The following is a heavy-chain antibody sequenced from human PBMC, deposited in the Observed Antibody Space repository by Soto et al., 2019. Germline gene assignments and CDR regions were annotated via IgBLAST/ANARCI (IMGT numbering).Heavy chain of an antibody. J-gene: IGHJ5*02. V-gene: IGHV4-31*03. CDR1: GGSISSGGYY. Sequence: SETLSLTCTVSGGSISSGGYYWSWIRQHPGKGLEWIGYIYYNGSTYYNPSLKSRVTISVDTSKNQFSLKLSSVTAADTAVYYCAXEITIFGVVITEGWFDPWGQGTLVTVSS. D-gene: IGHD3-3*01. CDR2: IYYNGST. CDR3: AXEITIFGVVITEGWFDP.